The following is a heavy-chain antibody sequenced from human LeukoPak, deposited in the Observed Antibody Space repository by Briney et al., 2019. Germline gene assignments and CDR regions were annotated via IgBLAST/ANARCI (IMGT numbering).Heavy chain of an antibody. D-gene: IGHD6-6*01. CDR2: INPNSGGT. CDR3: ARDLSIAARPDWFDP. J-gene: IGHJ5*02. CDR1: GYTFTGYY. Sequence: ASVKVSCKASGYTFTGYYMHWVRQAPGQGLEWMGWINPNSGGTNYAQKFQGRVTMTRDTSISTAYMELSRLRSDDTAVYYCARDLSIAARPDWFDPWGQGTLVTVSS. V-gene: IGHV1-2*02.